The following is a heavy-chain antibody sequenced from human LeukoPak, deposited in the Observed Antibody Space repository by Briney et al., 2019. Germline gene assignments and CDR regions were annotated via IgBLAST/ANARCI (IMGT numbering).Heavy chain of an antibody. J-gene: IGHJ4*02. Sequence: GGSLRLSCAVSGITLSNYGMSWVRQAPGKGLEWVAGISGSGGRTNYADSVKGRFTISRDSPKNTLYLQMNSLRAEDTAVYFCARRGVVIRVVLVGFHKEAYYFDSWGQGALVTVSS. CDR2: ISGSGGRT. V-gene: IGHV3-23*01. CDR3: ARRGVVIRVVLVGFHKEAYYFDS. CDR1: GITLSNYG. D-gene: IGHD3-10*01.